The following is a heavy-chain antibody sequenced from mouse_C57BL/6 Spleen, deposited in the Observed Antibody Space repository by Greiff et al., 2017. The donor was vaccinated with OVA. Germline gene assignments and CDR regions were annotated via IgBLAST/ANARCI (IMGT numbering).Heavy chain of an antibody. CDR2: INPNNGGT. V-gene: IGHV1-26*01. D-gene: IGHD2-5*01. Sequence: VQLQQSGPELVKPGASVKISCKASGYTFTDYYMNWVKQSHGKSLEWIGDINPNNGGTSYNQKFKGKATLTVDKSSSTAYMELRSLTSEDSAVYYCAYSNEYYCDDWGQGTTLTVSS. CDR3: AYSNEYYCDD. CDR1: GYTFTDYY. J-gene: IGHJ2*01.